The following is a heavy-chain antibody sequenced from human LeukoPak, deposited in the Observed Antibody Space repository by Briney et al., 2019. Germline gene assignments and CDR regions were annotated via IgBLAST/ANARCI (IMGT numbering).Heavy chain of an antibody. V-gene: IGHV3-23*01. D-gene: IGHD6-6*01. CDR3: AKVRIAARLFDY. Sequence: GGSLRLSCAASGYTFSSYAMSWVRQAPGKGLEWVSAISGSGGSTYYADSVKGRFTISRDNSKNTLYLQMNSLRAEDTAVYYCAKVRIAARLFDYWGQGTLVTVSS. J-gene: IGHJ4*02. CDR2: ISGSGGST. CDR1: GYTFSSYA.